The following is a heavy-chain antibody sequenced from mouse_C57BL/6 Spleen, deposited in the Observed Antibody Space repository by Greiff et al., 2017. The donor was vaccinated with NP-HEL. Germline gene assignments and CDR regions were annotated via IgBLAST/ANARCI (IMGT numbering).Heavy chain of an antibody. Sequence: DVMLVESGGGLVKPGGSLKLSCAASGFTFSDYGMHWVRQAPEKGLEWVAYISSGSSTIYYADTVKGRFTISRDNAKNTLFLQMTSLRSEDTAMYYCARNDYDEYYFDYWGQGTTLTVSS. V-gene: IGHV5-17*01. J-gene: IGHJ2*01. D-gene: IGHD2-4*01. CDR1: GFTFSDYG. CDR2: ISSGSSTI. CDR3: ARNDYDEYYFDY.